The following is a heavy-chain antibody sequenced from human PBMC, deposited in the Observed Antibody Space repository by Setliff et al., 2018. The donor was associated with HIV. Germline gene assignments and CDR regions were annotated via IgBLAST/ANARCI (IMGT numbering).Heavy chain of an antibody. CDR3: AKDGISGGAYPPYYFDY. Sequence: LRLSCAASGFTFHTYAMSWVRQAPGKGLEGVSVISGSGGSTFYADSVKGRFTISRDNSKNTLYLQMNGLRVEDTAVYYCAKDGISGGAYPPYYFDYWGHGTLVTVSS. D-gene: IGHD2-15*01. CDR1: GFTFHTYA. V-gene: IGHV3-23*01. J-gene: IGHJ4*01. CDR2: ISGSGGST.